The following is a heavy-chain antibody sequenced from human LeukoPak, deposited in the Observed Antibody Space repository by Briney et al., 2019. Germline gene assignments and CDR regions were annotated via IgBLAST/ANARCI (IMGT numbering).Heavy chain of an antibody. Sequence: SSETLSLTCAVSGGSISSGGYSWSWIRQPPGKGLEWIGYIYHSGSTYYNPSLKSRVTISVDRSKNQFSLKLSSVTAADTAVYYCAREASSGSYSPFDYWGQGTLVTVSS. D-gene: IGHD1-26*01. V-gene: IGHV4-30-2*01. J-gene: IGHJ4*02. CDR1: GGSISSGGYS. CDR2: IYHSGST. CDR3: AREASSGSYSPFDY.